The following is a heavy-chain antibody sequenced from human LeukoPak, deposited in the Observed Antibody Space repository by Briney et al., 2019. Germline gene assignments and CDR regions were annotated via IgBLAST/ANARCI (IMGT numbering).Heavy chain of an antibody. CDR1: GSPFSNHG. V-gene: IGHV3-30*18. CDR2: ISYDGRNK. D-gene: IGHD6-19*01. Sequence: PGGSLRLSCAASGSPFSNHGMHWVRQAPGKGLEWVAVISYDGRNKYYADSVKGRFTISRDNSQNTLSLQMNSLRAEDTAVYYCVKDGGDSGCNYVDYWGQGTLVTVSS. J-gene: IGHJ4*02. CDR3: VKDGGDSGCNYVDY.